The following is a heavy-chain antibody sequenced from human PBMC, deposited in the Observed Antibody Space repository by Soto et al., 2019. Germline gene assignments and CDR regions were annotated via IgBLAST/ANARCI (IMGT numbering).Heavy chain of an antibody. J-gene: IGHJ4*02. V-gene: IGHV3-30*18. Sequence: QVQLVESGGGVVQPGRSLRLSCAASGFTLSTNGMHWVRQAPGKGLEWVAVISYDGSTQYYAESVKGRFTISRDNSKNTLYLQMNSLRAEDTAVYYCAKEYDDSSGFDYWGQGTLVTVSP. CDR3: AKEYDDSSGFDY. D-gene: IGHD3-22*01. CDR1: GFTLSTNG. CDR2: ISYDGSTQ.